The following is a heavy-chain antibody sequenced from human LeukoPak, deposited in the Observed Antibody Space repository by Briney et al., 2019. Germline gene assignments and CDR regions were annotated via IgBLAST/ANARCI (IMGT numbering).Heavy chain of an antibody. D-gene: IGHD6-13*01. CDR3: ARGGGEQQLTLNWFDP. CDR2: IYHSGST. Sequence: PSETLSLTCTVSGYSISSGYYWGWIRQPPGKGLEWIGSIYHSGSTYYNPSLKSRVTISVDTSKNQFSLKLSSVTAADTAVYYCARGGGEQQLTLNWFDPWGQGTLVTVSS. V-gene: IGHV4-38-2*02. CDR1: GYSISSGYY. J-gene: IGHJ5*02.